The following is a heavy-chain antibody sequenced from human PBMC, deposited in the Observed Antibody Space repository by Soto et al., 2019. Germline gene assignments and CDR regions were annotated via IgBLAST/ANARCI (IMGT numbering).Heavy chain of an antibody. CDR3: AKDSEFLEVADSVDF. J-gene: IGHJ4*01. CDR2: IGRRGDAT. D-gene: IGHD6-19*01. V-gene: IGHV3-23*01. CDR1: GFTFSYYG. Sequence: EVQLLESGGGLVQPGGSLRLSCETSGFTFSYYGLTWVRQAPGRGLEWVSSIGRRGDATFYADSVRGRFSISRDNSKNTVTLQMDGQKGEDTDRYEGAKDSEFLEVADSVDFWGNGTQVTVSS.